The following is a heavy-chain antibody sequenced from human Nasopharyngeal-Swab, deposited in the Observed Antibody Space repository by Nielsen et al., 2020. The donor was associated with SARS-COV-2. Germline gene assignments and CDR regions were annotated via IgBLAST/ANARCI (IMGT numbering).Heavy chain of an antibody. D-gene: IGHD1-7*01. Sequence: VRQMPGKGLEWMGMINPTDGSTSYAQKFEGRVTMTRVTSTSTVYMELNSLRSEDTAVYYCARVLPFRITGTSGMDVWGQGTTVTVSS. CDR2: INPTDGST. CDR3: ARVLPFRITGTSGMDV. J-gene: IGHJ6*02. V-gene: IGHV1-46*01.